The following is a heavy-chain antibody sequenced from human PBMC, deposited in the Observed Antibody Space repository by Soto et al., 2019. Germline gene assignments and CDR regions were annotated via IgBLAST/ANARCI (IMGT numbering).Heavy chain of an antibody. CDR3: ARRGKTTYYDSWSGYLNWFDP. CDR1: GGSFSGYY. J-gene: IGHJ5*02. V-gene: IGHV4-34*01. CDR2: INHSGST. Sequence: LSLTCAVYGGSFSGYYWSWIRQPPGKGLEWIGEINHSGSTNYNPSLKSRVTISVDTSKNQFSLKLSSVTAADTAVYYCARRGKTTYYDSWSGYLNWFDPWGQGTLVTVSS. D-gene: IGHD3-3*01.